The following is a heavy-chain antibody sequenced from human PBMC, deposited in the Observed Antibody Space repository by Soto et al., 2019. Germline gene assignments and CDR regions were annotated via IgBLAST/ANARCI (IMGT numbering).Heavy chain of an antibody. CDR2: IIPIFGTA. D-gene: IGHD1-7*01. CDR1: GGTFSSYA. Sequence: QVQLVQSGAEVKKPGSSVNVSCKASGGTFSSYAISWVRQAPGQGLEWMGGIIPIFGTANYAQKFQGRVTITADESTSTAYMELSSLRSEATAVYYCAGPPELTRIYYYYGMDVWGQGTTVTVSS. V-gene: IGHV1-69*12. J-gene: IGHJ6*02. CDR3: AGPPELTRIYYYYGMDV.